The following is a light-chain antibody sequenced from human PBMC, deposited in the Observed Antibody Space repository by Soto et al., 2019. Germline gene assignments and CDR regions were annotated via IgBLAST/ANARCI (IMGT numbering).Light chain of an antibody. Sequence: QSVLTQPPSSSGTPGQRITISCSGGSSNIGISSVNWYQQVTGTAPKLLMYSNNQRPSGVPDRFSGSKSGTSASLAISGLQSEDEAHYYCAAWDDTLNGPIFGGGTKLPVL. CDR1: SSNIGISS. CDR3: AAWDDTLNGPI. V-gene: IGLV1-44*01. J-gene: IGLJ2*01. CDR2: SNN.